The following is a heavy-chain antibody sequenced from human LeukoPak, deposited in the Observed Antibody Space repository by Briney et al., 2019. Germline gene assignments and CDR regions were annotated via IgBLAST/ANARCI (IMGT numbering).Heavy chain of an antibody. CDR3: ARNIEWLALDY. V-gene: IGHV4-59*01. D-gene: IGHD6-19*01. CDR2: IYYSGST. J-gene: IGHJ4*02. CDR1: GGSISSYY. Sequence: SETLSLTCTVSGGSISSYYWNWIRQPPGKGLEWIGYIYYSGSTNYNPSLKSRVTISVDTSKNQFSLKLSSVTAADTAVYYCARNIEWLALDYWGQGTLVTVSS.